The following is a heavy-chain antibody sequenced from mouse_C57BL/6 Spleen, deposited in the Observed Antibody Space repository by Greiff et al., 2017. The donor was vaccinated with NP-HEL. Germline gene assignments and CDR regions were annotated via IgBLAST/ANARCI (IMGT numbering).Heavy chain of an antibody. CDR1: GYTFTSYW. V-gene: IGHV1-52*01. CDR3: ASYGSSYHYAMDY. CDR2: IDPSDSET. D-gene: IGHD1-1*01. J-gene: IGHJ4*01. Sequence: QVQLQQSGAELVRPGSSVKLSCKASGYTFTSYWMHWVKQRPIQGLEWIGNIDPSDSETHYNQKFKDKATLTVDKSSSTAYMQLSSLTSEDSAVYYCASYGSSYHYAMDYWGQGTSVTVSS.